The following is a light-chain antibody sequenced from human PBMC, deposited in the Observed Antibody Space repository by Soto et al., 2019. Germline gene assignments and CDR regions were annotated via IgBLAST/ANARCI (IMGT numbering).Light chain of an antibody. Sequence: QSVLTQPPSVSGAPGQRVTISCSGGSSNIGAGYDVHWYQQLPQTAPKLLIYGNNIRPSGVPDRFSGSKSGTSASLAITGLQAEDEADYYCCSSAPGRTFVFGTGTKVTVL. CDR2: GNN. V-gene: IGLV1-40*01. J-gene: IGLJ1*01. CDR1: SSNIGAGYD. CDR3: CSSAPGRTFV.